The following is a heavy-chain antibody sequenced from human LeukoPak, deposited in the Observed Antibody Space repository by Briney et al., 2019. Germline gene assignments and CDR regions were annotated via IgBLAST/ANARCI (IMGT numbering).Heavy chain of an antibody. CDR1: GFTFSTYW. CDR3: TREVLNAFDS. D-gene: IGHD3-10*01. J-gene: IGHJ3*02. Sequence: GGSLRLSRAASGFTFSTYWMHWVRQAPGKGLVWVSRINSDGRITDYADSVKDRFTISRDNAKNTLYLQMNSLRAEDTAVYYCTREVLNAFDSWGQGTLVTVSS. V-gene: IGHV3-74*01. CDR2: INSDGRIT.